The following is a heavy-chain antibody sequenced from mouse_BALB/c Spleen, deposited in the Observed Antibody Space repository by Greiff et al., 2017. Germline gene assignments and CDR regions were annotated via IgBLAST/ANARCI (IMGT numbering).Heavy chain of an antibody. CDR3: ARHVYGNYDYYAMDY. V-gene: IGHV5-12-1*01. J-gene: IGHJ4*01. D-gene: IGHD2-1*01. CDR1: GFAFSSYD. CDR2: ISSGGGST. Sequence: EVKLMESGGGLVKPGGSLKLSCAASGFAFSSYDMSWVRQTPEKRLEWVAYISSGGGSTYYPDTVKGRFTISRDNAKNTLYLQMSSLKSEDTAMYYCARHVYGNYDYYAMDYWGQGTSVTVSS.